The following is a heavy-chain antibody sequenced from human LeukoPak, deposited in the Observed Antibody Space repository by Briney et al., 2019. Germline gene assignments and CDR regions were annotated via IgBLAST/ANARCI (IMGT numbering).Heavy chain of an antibody. Sequence: SVKVSCKASGGTFSSYAISWVRQAPGQGLEWMGGIIPIFGTANYAQKFQGRVTITADKSTSTAYMELSSLRSEDTAVYYCVRTPPNWGADFWGQGTLVTVSS. CDR3: VRTPPNWGADF. V-gene: IGHV1-69*06. CDR1: GGTFSSYA. D-gene: IGHD7-27*01. CDR2: IIPIFGTA. J-gene: IGHJ4*02.